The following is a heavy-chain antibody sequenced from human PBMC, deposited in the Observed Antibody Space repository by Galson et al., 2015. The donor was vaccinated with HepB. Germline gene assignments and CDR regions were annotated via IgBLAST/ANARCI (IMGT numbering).Heavy chain of an antibody. CDR3: ARSSRIAVAGLNPFYP. V-gene: IGHV1-2*02. Sequence: SVKVSCKASGYTFTGYYMHWVRQAPGQGLEWMGWINPNSGGTNYAQKFQGRVTMTRDTSISTAYMELSRLRSDDTAVYYCARSSRIAVAGLNPFYPWGQGTLVTVSS. J-gene: IGHJ5*02. CDR2: INPNSGGT. CDR1: GYTFTGYY. D-gene: IGHD6-19*01.